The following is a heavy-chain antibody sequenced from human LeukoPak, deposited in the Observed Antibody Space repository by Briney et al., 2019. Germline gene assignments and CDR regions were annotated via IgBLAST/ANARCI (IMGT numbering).Heavy chain of an antibody. J-gene: IGHJ4*02. D-gene: IGHD6-19*01. CDR2: IYSGGST. CDR3: ARDSGYSSGWYWNY. V-gene: IGHV3-53*01. Sequence: GGSLRLSCAASGLTVSSNYMSWVRQAPGKGLEWVSVIYSGGSTYYADSVKGRFTISRDNSKNTLYLQMNSLRAEDTAVYYCARDSGYSSGWYWNYWGQGTLVTVSS. CDR1: GLTVSSNY.